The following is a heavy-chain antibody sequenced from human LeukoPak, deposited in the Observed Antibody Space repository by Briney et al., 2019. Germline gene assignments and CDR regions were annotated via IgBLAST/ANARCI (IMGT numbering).Heavy chain of an antibody. Sequence: SETLSLTCAVHGGSFSGNYWSWIRQPPGKGLDWIGEINHSGSTNYNPSLKSRVTISVDTSKNQFSLKLSSVTAADTAVYYCARTDYYGSGSYYAFDIWGQGTMVTVSS. CDR1: GGSFSGNY. CDR2: INHSGST. CDR3: ARTDYYGSGSYYAFDI. J-gene: IGHJ3*02. V-gene: IGHV4-34*01. D-gene: IGHD3-10*01.